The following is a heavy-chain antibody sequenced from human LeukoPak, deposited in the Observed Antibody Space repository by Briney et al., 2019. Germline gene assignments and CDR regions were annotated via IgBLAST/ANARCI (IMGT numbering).Heavy chain of an antibody. Sequence: EASVKVSCTASGYTFTSYHINWVRQATGQGLEWVGWMNPNNSDIGYAQKFQGRVTMTRNTSIGTAYMELSSLRSEDTAIYYCVRVPPGTTIYAYWGQGTLVTVSS. CDR2: MNPNNSDI. V-gene: IGHV1-8*01. J-gene: IGHJ4*02. CDR3: VRVPPGTTIYAY. CDR1: GYTFTSYH. D-gene: IGHD1-14*01.